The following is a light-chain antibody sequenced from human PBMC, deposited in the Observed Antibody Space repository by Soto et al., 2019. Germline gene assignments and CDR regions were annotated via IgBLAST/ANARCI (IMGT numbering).Light chain of an antibody. Sequence: EVVMTQSPATLSVSPGEGVTLSCRASQGIGDTLAWYQHKPGQTPRLLIYGASTRATGIPGRFSGSGSGTDFTLTISRLEPEDFALYYCQQYHTSPLTFGQGTKVDI. CDR1: QGIGDT. CDR2: GAS. CDR3: QQYHTSPLT. V-gene: IGKV3-15*01. J-gene: IGKJ1*01.